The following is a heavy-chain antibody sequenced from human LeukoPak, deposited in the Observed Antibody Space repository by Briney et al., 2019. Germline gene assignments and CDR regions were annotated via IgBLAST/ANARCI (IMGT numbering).Heavy chain of an antibody. Sequence: GGSLRLSCAASGFTFSSYSMNWVRQAPGKGLEWVSSISSSSSYIYYADSVKGRFTISRDNAKNSLYLQMNSLRAEDTAVDYCARDFDSSGYRMPFDYWGQGTLVTVSS. V-gene: IGHV3-21*01. CDR2: ISSSSSYI. CDR1: GFTFSSYS. CDR3: ARDFDSSGYRMPFDY. D-gene: IGHD3-22*01. J-gene: IGHJ4*02.